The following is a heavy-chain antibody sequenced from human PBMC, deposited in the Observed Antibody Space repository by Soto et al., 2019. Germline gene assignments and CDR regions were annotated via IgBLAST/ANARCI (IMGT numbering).Heavy chain of an antibody. Sequence: GGSLRLSCAASGFTFSSYSMNWVRQAPGKGLEWVSYISSSSSTKYYADSVKGRFTISRDNSKNTLYLQMNSLRAEDTAVYYCARDPWELRKARIDYWGQGTLVTVSS. CDR2: ISSSSSTK. D-gene: IGHD1-26*01. V-gene: IGHV3-48*01. CDR3: ARDPWELRKARIDY. J-gene: IGHJ4*02. CDR1: GFTFSSYS.